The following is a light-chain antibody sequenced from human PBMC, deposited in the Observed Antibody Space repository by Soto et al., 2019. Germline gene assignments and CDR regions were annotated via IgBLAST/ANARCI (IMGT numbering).Light chain of an antibody. J-gene: IGKJ1*01. Sequence: AIQMTQSPSSLAGSVGDRLTITCRASQDIGNDLGWYQQKPGKAPKLLIYAASSLQSGVSSRFSGSGSGTEFTLTISSLQPEDFATYYCLQVFNFSRAFGQGTKVDIK. CDR1: QDIGND. CDR3: LQVFNFSRA. CDR2: AAS. V-gene: IGKV1-6*02.